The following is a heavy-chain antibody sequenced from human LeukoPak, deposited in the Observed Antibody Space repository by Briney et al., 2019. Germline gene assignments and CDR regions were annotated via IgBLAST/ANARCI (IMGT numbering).Heavy chain of an antibody. V-gene: IGHV3-23*01. Sequence: PGGSLRLSCAAPGFTFSNYAMTWVRQAPGKGLEWVSTVSYNGGSTYYSDSVKGRFTISRDNSKNTLYLQMNSLRAEDTAVYYCARDVQQWLVGYLDYWGQGTLVTVSS. CDR2: VSYNGGST. CDR1: GFTFSNYA. D-gene: IGHD6-19*01. CDR3: ARDVQQWLVGYLDY. J-gene: IGHJ4*02.